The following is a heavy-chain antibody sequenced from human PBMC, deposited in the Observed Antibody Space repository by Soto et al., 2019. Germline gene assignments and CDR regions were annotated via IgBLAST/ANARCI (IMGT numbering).Heavy chain of an antibody. Sequence: QVQLQESGPGLVKPSQTLSLTCTVSGGSISSGGYYWGWIRQHPWKGLEGIGDIYYSGSTYYNPSLKSRVTISVDTSKNQFSLKLSSVTAADTAVYYCAREGITMVRGVMGPPNWFDPWGQGTLVTVSS. J-gene: IGHJ5*02. V-gene: IGHV4-31*03. CDR1: GGSISSGGYY. CDR2: IYYSGST. CDR3: AREGITMVRGVMGPPNWFDP. D-gene: IGHD3-10*01.